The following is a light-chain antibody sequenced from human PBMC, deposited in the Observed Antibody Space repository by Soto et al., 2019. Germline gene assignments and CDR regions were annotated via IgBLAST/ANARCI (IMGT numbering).Light chain of an antibody. V-gene: IGKV3D-15*01. J-gene: IGKJ1*01. CDR2: GAS. CDR1: QSISSK. CDR3: QHYNSYSEA. Sequence: EIVLTQSPGTLSLSPGDRATLSCRASQSISSKLAWYQQKPGQAPRLLIYGASNRATGIPDRFSGSGSGTEFTLTISSLQPDDFATYYCQHYNSYSEAFGQGTKVDIK.